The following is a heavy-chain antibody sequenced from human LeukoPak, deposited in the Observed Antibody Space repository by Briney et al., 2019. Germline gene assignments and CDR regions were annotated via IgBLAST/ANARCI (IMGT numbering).Heavy chain of an antibody. CDR2: VYYSGTT. V-gene: IGHV4-59*01. CDR1: GGSISYYY. D-gene: IGHD4/OR15-4a*01. CDR3: AREDPQARVPEGMDV. Sequence: PSETLSLTRTVSGGSISYYYWSWIRQSPGKGLEWIGYVYYSGTTNYNPSLKGRVTISVDTSKNQFSLQLRSVTAADTAVYYCAREDPQARVPEGMDVWGQGTTVTVSS. J-gene: IGHJ6*02.